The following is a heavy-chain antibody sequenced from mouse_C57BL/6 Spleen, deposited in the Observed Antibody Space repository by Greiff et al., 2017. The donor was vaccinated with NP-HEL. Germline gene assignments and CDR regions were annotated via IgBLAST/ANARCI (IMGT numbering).Heavy chain of an antibody. CDR2: IYPGDGDT. D-gene: IGHD2-5*01. V-gene: IGHV1-82*01. J-gene: IGHJ2*01. Sequence: VKLMESGPELVKPGASVKISCKASGYAFSSSWMNWVKQRPGKGLEWIGRIYPGDGDTNYNGKFKGKATLTADKSSSTAYMQLSSLTSEDSAVYFCARGSKEDFDYWGQGTTLTVSS. CDR1: GYAFSSSW. CDR3: ARGSKEDFDY.